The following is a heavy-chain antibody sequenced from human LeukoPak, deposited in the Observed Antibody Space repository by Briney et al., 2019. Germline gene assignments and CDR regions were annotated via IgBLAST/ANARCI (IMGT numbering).Heavy chain of an antibody. CDR1: GGSIRSYY. Sequence: SETLSLTCTVSGGSIRSYYWSWIRQSPGKGLEWIGYIYYSGSTNYNPSLKSRVTMSVDTSKNQFSLKLSSVTAADTAVYYCASGTPGTAMGYYYYYMDVWGKGTTVTISS. D-gene: IGHD5-18*01. V-gene: IGHV4-59*12. CDR2: IYYSGST. J-gene: IGHJ6*03. CDR3: ASGTPGTAMGYYYYYMDV.